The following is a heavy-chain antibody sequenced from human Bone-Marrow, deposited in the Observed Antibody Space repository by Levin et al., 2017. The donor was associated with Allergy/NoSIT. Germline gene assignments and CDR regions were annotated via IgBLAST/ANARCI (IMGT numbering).Heavy chain of an antibody. CDR3: TTDSNIEMATSGIDY. CDR1: GFTFSNAW. V-gene: IGHV3-15*07. D-gene: IGHD5-24*01. Sequence: KLGESLKISCAASGFTFSNAWMNWVRQAPGKGLEWVGRIKSKTDGGTTDYAAPVKGRFTISRDDSKNTLYLQMNSLKTEDTAVYYCTTDSNIEMATSGIDYWGQGTLVTVSS. CDR2: IKSKTDGGTT. J-gene: IGHJ4*02.